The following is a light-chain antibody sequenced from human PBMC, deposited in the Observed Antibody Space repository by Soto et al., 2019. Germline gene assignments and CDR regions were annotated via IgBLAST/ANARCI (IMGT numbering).Light chain of an antibody. V-gene: IGKV3-20*01. CDR2: DVS. CDR3: QLYGTSPRR. Sequence: EIVLTQSPGTLSLSPGERATLSCRASQIVSNGYVGWFQQNPGQAPRLLIYDVSTRATGIPDRFSASGSGTDFTLTISTLEPEDFAVYYGQLYGTSPRRFGQGTKLEIK. CDR1: QIVSNGY. J-gene: IGKJ2*03.